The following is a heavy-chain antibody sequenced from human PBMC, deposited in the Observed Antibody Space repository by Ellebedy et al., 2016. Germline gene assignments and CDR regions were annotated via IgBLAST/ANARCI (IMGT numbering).Heavy chain of an antibody. Sequence: GGSLRLSCAASGFTSGFPFSRFWMHWVRQGPGMGLLWVSGINSDGSSTTYADSVKGRFTISRDNAKNTLYLQMNSLGAEETAEYYCARGNYYGMDVWGQGTTVTVSS. J-gene: IGHJ6*02. CDR3: ARGNYYGMDV. CDR1: GFPFSRFW. V-gene: IGHV3-74*01. CDR2: INSDGSST.